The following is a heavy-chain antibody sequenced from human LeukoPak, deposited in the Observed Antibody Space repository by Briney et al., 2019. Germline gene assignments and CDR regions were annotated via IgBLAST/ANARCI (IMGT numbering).Heavy chain of an antibody. CDR3: ARGVTTVTAYYFDY. J-gene: IGHJ4*02. V-gene: IGHV1-3*01. CDR1: GYTFTSYA. D-gene: IGHD4-17*01. Sequence: ASVKVSCTASGYTFTSYAMHWVRQAPGQRLEWMGWINAGNGNTKYSQKFQGRVTITRDTSASTAYMELSSLRSEDTAVYYCARGVTTVTAYYFDYWGQGTLVTVSS. CDR2: INAGNGNT.